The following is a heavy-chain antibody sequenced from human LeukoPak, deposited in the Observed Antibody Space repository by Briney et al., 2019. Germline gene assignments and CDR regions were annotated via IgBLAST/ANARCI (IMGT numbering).Heavy chain of an antibody. Sequence: GGSLRLSCAASGFTFSSYGMHWVRQAPGKGLEWVAFIRYDGSNKYYADSVKGRFTISRDNSKNTLYLQMNSLRAEDTAVYYCAKDLDYYDSSGYGYFDYWGQGTLVTVSS. V-gene: IGHV3-30*02. D-gene: IGHD3-22*01. CDR1: GFTFSSYG. CDR3: AKDLDYYDSSGYGYFDY. J-gene: IGHJ4*02. CDR2: IRYDGSNK.